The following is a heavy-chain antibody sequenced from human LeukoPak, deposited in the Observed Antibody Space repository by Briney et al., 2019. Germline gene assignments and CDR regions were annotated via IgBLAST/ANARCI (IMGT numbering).Heavy chain of an antibody. CDR1: GFTFSSYS. CDR3: ARDLRTGLVEGDY. Sequence: NPGGSLRLSCAASGFTFSSYSMNWVRQAPGEGREWVSSISSSSSYIYYADSVKGRFTISRDNAKNSLYLQMNSLRAEDTAVYYCARDLRTGLVEGDYWGQGTLVTVSS. J-gene: IGHJ4*02. D-gene: IGHD6-19*01. V-gene: IGHV3-21*01. CDR2: ISSSSSYI.